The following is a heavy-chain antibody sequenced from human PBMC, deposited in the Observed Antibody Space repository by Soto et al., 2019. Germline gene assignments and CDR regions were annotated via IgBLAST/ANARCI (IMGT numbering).Heavy chain of an antibody. V-gene: IGHV3-30*18. D-gene: IGHD6-6*01. J-gene: IGHJ6*02. Sequence: SLRLSCTASGFTFSHYGMHWARQAPGKGLEWVAIISYDGSNKHYADSVMGRFTISRDNSKNTLYLQMNSLRTEDTAVYYCAKDLVAWSNYYYYGMDVWGQGTTVTVSS. CDR3: AKDLVAWSNYYYYGMDV. CDR1: GFTFSHYG. CDR2: ISYDGSNK.